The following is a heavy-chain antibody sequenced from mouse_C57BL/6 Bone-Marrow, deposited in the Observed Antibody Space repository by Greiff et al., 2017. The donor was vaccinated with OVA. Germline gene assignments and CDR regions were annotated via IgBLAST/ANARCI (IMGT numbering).Heavy chain of an antibody. V-gene: IGHV5-4*01. CDR2: ISDGGSYT. Sequence: EVQVVESGGGLVKPGGSLKLSCAASGFTFSSYAMSWVRQTPEKRLEWVATISDGGSYTYYPDNVKGRFTISRDNAKNNLYLQMSHLKSKDTAMYYCARDGRTTNYGSSCWFAYWGQGTLVTVSA. CDR1: GFTFSSYA. J-gene: IGHJ3*01. D-gene: IGHD1-1*01. CDR3: ARDGRTTNYGSSCWFAY.